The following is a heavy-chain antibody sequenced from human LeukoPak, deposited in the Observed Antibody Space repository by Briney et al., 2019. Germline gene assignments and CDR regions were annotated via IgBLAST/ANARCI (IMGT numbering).Heavy chain of an antibody. CDR1: GYRFTGYW. CDR2: IYPHDSDT. CDR3: ARHAASLDY. Sequence: GESLKISCQGSGYRFTGYWIGWVRQVPGKGLEWMGIIYPHDSDTRYDPSFQGQVAFSADKSISTAYLQWNSLEASDTAIYYCARHAASLDYWGQGTPVTVSS. D-gene: IGHD6-25*01. J-gene: IGHJ4*02. V-gene: IGHV5-51*01.